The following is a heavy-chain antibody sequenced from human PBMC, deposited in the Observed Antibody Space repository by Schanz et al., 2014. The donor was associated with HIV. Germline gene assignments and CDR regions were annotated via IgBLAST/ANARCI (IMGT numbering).Heavy chain of an antibody. CDR3: VRVANYDGDDYYQRSHFDL. Sequence: QVRLVQSGAEVKKPGASVTVSCKTSEQAFSDIDINWVRQVSGQGLEWLGLIMPKFGTENYAQKYQGRVTLTADATTAYMDLSSLKFEDTAVYYCVRVANYDGDDYYQRSHFDLWGQGTLVTVSS. J-gene: IGHJ4*02. V-gene: IGHV1-69*01. CDR2: IMPKFGTE. CDR1: EQAFSDID. D-gene: IGHD3-22*01.